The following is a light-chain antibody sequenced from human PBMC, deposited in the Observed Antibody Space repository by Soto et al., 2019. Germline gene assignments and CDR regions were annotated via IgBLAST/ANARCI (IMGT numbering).Light chain of an antibody. CDR3: QQYGSSPIT. J-gene: IGKJ5*01. Sequence: EIVLTQSPGTLSLSPGERATLSSRASQSVSSSYLAWYQQKPGQAPRLLIYGSSRRATGIPDRFSGSGSGTDFTLTFSRLEPEDFAVYYCQQYGSSPITFGQGTRLEIK. CDR2: GSS. V-gene: IGKV3-20*01. CDR1: QSVSSSY.